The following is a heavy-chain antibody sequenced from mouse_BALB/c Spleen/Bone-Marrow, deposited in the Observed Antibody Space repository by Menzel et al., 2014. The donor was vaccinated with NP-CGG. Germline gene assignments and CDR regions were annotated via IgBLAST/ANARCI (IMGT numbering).Heavy chain of an antibody. Sequence: VKLMESGPGLVAPSQSLSITCTASGFSLTHYGVHWVRQPPGKGLEWLGVIWAGGSTNYISAFMYRLSISTANSKSKVFLKIHSLQTDDTARYFCARGGDSDYAMDYWGQGTSVTVSS. D-gene: IGHD2-13*01. CDR3: ARGGDSDYAMDY. CDR1: GFSLTHYG. CDR2: IWAGGST. V-gene: IGHV2-9*02. J-gene: IGHJ4*01.